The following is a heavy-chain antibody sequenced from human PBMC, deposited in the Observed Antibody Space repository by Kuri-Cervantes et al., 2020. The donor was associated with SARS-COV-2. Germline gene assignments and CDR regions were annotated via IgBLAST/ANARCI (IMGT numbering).Heavy chain of an antibody. CDR1: GGSISSHY. Sequence: SETLSLTCTVSGGSISSHYWSWIRQPPGKGLEWIGYIYYSGSTNYNPSLKSRVTISVDTSKNQFSLKLSSVTAADTAVYYCARDLGYYDSSGYYYYYMDVWGKGTTVTDSS. D-gene: IGHD3-22*01. CDR3: ARDLGYYDSSGYYYYYMDV. V-gene: IGHV4-59*11. J-gene: IGHJ6*03. CDR2: IYYSGST.